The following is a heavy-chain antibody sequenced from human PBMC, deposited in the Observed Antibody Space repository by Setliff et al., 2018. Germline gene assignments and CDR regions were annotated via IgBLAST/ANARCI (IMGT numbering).Heavy chain of an antibody. J-gene: IGHJ4*02. V-gene: IGHV4-38-2*01. Sequence: SETLSLTCAVSGYSISSGYYWGWIRQPPGKGLEWIGEINHSGSTNYNLSLKSRVTISVDTSKNQFSLKLSSVTAADTAVYYCARSPITIFGVVLHPLDYWGQGTLVTVSS. CDR2: INHSGST. D-gene: IGHD3-3*01. CDR3: ARSPITIFGVVLHPLDY. CDR1: GYSISSGYY.